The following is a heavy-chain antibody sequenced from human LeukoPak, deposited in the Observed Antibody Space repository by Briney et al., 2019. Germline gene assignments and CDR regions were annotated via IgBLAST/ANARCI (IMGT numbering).Heavy chain of an antibody. CDR1: GYTFTSYY. CDR2: TNPSGDST. D-gene: IGHD3-3*01. Sequence: ASVKVSCKTSGYTFTSYYMHWVRQAPGQGLEWMGITNPSGDSTTYAQKFQGRVTMTRDTSTSTVYMELSSLRSEDTAVYYCARDGAVGYDFWSGYPLYYWGQGTLVTVSS. CDR3: ARDGAVGYDFWSGYPLYY. V-gene: IGHV1-46*01. J-gene: IGHJ4*02.